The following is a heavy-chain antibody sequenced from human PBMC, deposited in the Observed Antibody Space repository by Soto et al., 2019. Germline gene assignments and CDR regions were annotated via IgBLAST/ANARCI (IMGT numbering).Heavy chain of an antibody. J-gene: IGHJ4*02. CDR3: ARGYIVVVVADERGHYFDY. D-gene: IGHD2-15*01. V-gene: IGHV4-34*01. CDR2: INHSGST. Sequence: SETLSLTCAVYGGSFSGYYWSWIRQPPGKGLEWIGEINHSGSTNYNPSLKSRVTISVDTSKNQFSLKLSSVTAADTAVYYCARGYIVVVVADERGHYFDYWGQGTLVTVSS. CDR1: GGSFSGYY.